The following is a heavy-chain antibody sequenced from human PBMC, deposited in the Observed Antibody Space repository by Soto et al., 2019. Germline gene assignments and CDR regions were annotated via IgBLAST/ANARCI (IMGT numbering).Heavy chain of an antibody. V-gene: IGHV3-20*01. CDR1: GFTFDDYC. D-gene: IGHD6-19*01. J-gene: IGHJ4*02. CDR2: INWNGGST. CDR3: ARVGALGYSSGWYSANFDF. Sequence: PGGSLRLSCAASGFTFDDYCMSWVRQAPGKGLEWVSGINWNGGSTGYADSVKGRFTISRDNAKNSVDLQMESLRAEDTALYHCARVGALGYSSGWYSANFDFWGQGALVTVSS.